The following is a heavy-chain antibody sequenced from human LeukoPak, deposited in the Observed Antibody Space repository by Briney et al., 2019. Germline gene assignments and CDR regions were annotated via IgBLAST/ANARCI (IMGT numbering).Heavy chain of an antibody. CDR3: VELGITMIGGV. CDR2: ISYDGSNK. D-gene: IGHD3-10*02. V-gene: IGHV3-30*04. Sequence: WGSLRLSCAASGFTVSSYARHWLRHAPGNGLKGGADISYDGSNKYYAYSVRGRFTISTDNSKNTLYLQMNRLRAEDTAVYYCVELGITMIGGVWGKGTTVTTSS. CDR1: GFTVSSYA. J-gene: IGHJ6*04.